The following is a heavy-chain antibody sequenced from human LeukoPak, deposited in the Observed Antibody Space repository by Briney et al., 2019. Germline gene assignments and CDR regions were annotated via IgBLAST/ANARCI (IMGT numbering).Heavy chain of an antibody. D-gene: IGHD5-12*01. V-gene: IGHV3-30-3*01. Sequence: GGSLRLSCAASGFPFSSFAMHWVRQAPGKGLDWVAVILYGGSNTYYADSVKGRFTISRDNSKNTLYLQMNSLGAEDTALYYCARDGNSGYAHYLYYGMDVWGQGTTVTVSS. CDR2: ILYGGSNT. J-gene: IGHJ6*02. CDR1: GFPFSSFA. CDR3: ARDGNSGYAHYLYYGMDV.